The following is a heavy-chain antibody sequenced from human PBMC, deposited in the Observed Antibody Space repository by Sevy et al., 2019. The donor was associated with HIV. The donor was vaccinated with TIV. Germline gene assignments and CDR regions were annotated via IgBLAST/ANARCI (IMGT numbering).Heavy chain of an antibody. V-gene: IGHV3-53*01. CDR3: AGAPGVVRGVVITALDY. CDR1: GFTVSSNY. D-gene: IGHD3-10*01. J-gene: IGHJ4*02. Sequence: GGSLRLSCAASGFTVSSNYMNWVRQAPGKGLEWVSVIYSSGNTFYAAPVKGRFTISRDNSKNTLYLQMNSLRAEDTAMYYCAGAPGVVRGVVITALDYWGQGTLVTVSS. CDR2: IYSSGNT.